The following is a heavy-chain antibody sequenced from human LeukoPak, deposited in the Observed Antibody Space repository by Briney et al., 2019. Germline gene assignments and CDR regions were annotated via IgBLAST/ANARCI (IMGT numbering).Heavy chain of an antibody. CDR3: ARVDFWSGYSSYWYFDL. CDR2: IYSGGST. CDR1: GFTVSSNY. Sequence: GGSLRLSCAASGFTVSSNYMSWVRQAPGKGLEWVSVIYSGGSTYYADSVKGRFTISRDNAKNSLYLQMNSLRAEDTAVYYCARVDFWSGYSSYWYFDLWGRGTLVTVSS. D-gene: IGHD3-3*01. V-gene: IGHV3-66*01. J-gene: IGHJ2*01.